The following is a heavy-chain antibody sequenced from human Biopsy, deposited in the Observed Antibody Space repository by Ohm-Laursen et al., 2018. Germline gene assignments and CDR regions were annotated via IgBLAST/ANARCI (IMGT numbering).Heavy chain of an antibody. J-gene: IGHJ4*02. CDR1: GDSFTSYA. V-gene: IGHV1-69*10. Sequence: SVKVSCKASGDSFTSYAIGWVRQAPGQGLEWMGGIIPIPNVATYAQKFQGRITITADESTSTAYMELSSLTSDDTAVYFCARMEQPHDYWGQGTLVTVSS. CDR2: IIPIPNVA. D-gene: IGHD6-13*01. CDR3: ARMEQPHDY.